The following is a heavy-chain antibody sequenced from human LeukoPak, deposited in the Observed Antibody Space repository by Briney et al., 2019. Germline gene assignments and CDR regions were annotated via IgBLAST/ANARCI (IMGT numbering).Heavy chain of an antibody. D-gene: IGHD3-10*01. Sequence: GASVKVSCKASGYTFTGYSINWLRQAPGQGLEWMGWISGYNGNTNYAQKLQGRVTMTTDTSTSTTYMELRSLRSDDTAVYCCARWAATYGSGSPSGDYWGQGTLVTVSS. CDR1: GYTFTGYS. CDR3: ARWAATYGSGSPSGDY. CDR2: ISGYNGNT. J-gene: IGHJ4*02. V-gene: IGHV1-18*01.